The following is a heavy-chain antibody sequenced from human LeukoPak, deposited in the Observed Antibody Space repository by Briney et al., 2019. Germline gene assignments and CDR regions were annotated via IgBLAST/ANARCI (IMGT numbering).Heavy chain of an antibody. J-gene: IGHJ4*02. CDR2: INHSGST. CDR1: GGSFSGYY. CDR3: AGPGYSSSWYYFDY. D-gene: IGHD6-13*01. V-gene: IGHV4-34*01. Sequence: SETLSLTCVVYGGSFSGYYWSWIRQPPGKGLEWIGEINHSGSTNYNPSLKSRVTISVDTSKNQFSLKLSSVTAADTAVYYCAGPGYSSSWYYFDYWGQGTLVTVSS.